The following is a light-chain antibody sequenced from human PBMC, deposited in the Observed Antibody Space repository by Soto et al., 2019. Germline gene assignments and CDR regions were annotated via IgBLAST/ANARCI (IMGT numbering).Light chain of an antibody. J-gene: IGKJ2*01. CDR2: DTF. CDR3: QLRSDWPPTYT. CDR1: QIVTSS. Sequence: EIVLTQSPATLSLSPGTGATLSCRASQIVTSSEAWYQQRPGQAPRLLIYDTFTRATGIPARFSAKGAGTDFTLTISSLEPEDSAVYFCQLRSDWPPTYTFGQGTKLE. V-gene: IGKV3-11*01.